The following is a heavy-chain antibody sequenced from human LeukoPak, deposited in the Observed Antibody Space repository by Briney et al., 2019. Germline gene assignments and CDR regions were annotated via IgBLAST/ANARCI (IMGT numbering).Heavy chain of an antibody. CDR2: IYYSGST. Sequence: SETLSLTCTVSGGSISSYYWSWLRQPPGKGLEWIGYIYYSGSTNYNPSLKSRVTMSVDTSKNQFSLKLSSVTAADTAVYYCARHRIVGASPFDYWGQGTLVTVSS. CDR1: GGSISSYY. CDR3: ARHRIVGASPFDY. D-gene: IGHD1-26*01. J-gene: IGHJ4*02. V-gene: IGHV4-59*08.